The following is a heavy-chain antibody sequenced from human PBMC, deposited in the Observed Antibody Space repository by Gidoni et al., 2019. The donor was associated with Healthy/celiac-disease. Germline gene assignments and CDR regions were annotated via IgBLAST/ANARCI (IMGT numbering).Heavy chain of an antibody. CDR1: GGSIRSSSYY. V-gene: IGHV4-39*01. Sequence: QLQLQESGPGLVKPSETLSLTCTVSGGSIRSSSYYWGWLRQPPGRGLEWIGSIYYSGSTYYNPSLKSRVTISVDTSKNQFSLKLSSVTAADTAVYYCARCRYSSSWYLLDDAFDIWGQGTMVTVSS. D-gene: IGHD6-13*01. CDR3: ARCRYSSSWYLLDDAFDI. CDR2: IYYSGST. J-gene: IGHJ3*02.